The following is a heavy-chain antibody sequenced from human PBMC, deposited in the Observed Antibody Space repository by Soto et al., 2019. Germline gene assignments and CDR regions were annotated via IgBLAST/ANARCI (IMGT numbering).Heavy chain of an antibody. CDR1: GDTFTSYH. CDR3: ARDTPPTDY. Sequence: QVQLVQAGAEVKKPGASVKVSCKTSGDTFTSYHISWVRQAPGQGLEWMGWISAYNTNTNYAQKFQGRVTMTTETLTSTAYMELRSLRSDDTAVYYCARDTPPTDYWGQGTLVTVSS. V-gene: IGHV1-18*01. CDR2: ISAYNTNT. J-gene: IGHJ4*02.